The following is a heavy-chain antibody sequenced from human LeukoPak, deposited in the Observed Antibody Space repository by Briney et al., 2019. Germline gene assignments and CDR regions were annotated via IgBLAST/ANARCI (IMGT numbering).Heavy chain of an antibody. J-gene: IGHJ4*02. CDR1: GGSISSYY. D-gene: IGHD4-23*01. V-gene: IGHV4-59*01. Sequence: KPSETLSLTCTVSGGSISSYYWSWIRQPPGKGLEWIGYIYYSGSTNYNPSLKSRVTISVDTSKNQFSLKLSSVTAADTAVYYYARVGPGGNSNYWGQGTLVTVSS. CDR3: ARVGPGGNSNY. CDR2: IYYSGST.